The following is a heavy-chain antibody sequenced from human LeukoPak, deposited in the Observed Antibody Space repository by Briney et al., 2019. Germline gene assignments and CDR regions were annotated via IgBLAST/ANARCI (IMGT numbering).Heavy chain of an antibody. V-gene: IGHV1-69*05. CDR2: IIPIFGTA. J-gene: IGHJ4*02. CDR3: ARGVDCSSTSCFFDY. D-gene: IGHD2-2*01. CDR1: GYTFTGYY. Sequence: VASVKVSCKASGYTFTGYYMHWVRQAPGQGLEWMGGIIPIFGTANYAQKFQGRVTITTDESTSTAYMELSSLRSEDTAVYYCARGVDCSSTSCFFDYWGQGTLVTVSS.